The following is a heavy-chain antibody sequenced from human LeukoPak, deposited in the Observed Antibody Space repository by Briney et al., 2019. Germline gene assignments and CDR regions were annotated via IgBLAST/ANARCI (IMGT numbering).Heavy chain of an antibody. D-gene: IGHD6-6*01. CDR1: GYTFTSYG. Sequence: ASVKVSCKASGYTFTSYGISWVRQAPGQGLEWMGWISAYNGNTNYAQKLQGRVTMTTDTSTSTAYMELRSLRSDDTAVYYCARGRIAARRSVYYFDYWGQGTLVTVSS. CDR3: ARGRIAARRSVYYFDY. CDR2: ISAYNGNT. J-gene: IGHJ4*02. V-gene: IGHV1-18*01.